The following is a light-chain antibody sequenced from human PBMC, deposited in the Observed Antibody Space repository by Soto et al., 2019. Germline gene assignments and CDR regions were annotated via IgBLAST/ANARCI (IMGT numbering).Light chain of an antibody. Sequence: QSVLTQPPSASGTPGQRVTISCSGSSSNIKSNYVYWYQQLPGTAPKLLIYSTNQRPSGVPDRFSGSKSGTSASLAISGLRSEDEADYYCSAWDDSLSGHVVFGGGTKLPVL. CDR1: SSNIKSNY. CDR2: STN. J-gene: IGLJ2*01. V-gene: IGLV1-47*02. CDR3: SAWDDSLSGHVV.